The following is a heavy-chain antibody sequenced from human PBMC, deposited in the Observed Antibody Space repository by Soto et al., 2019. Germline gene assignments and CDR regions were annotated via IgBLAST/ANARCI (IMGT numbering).Heavy chain of an antibody. J-gene: IGHJ4*02. CDR1: GYTFTSYG. CDR2: ISAYNGNT. V-gene: IGHV1-18*04. Sequence: ASVKVSCNASGYTFTSYGISWVRQAPGQGLEWMGWISAYNGNTNYAQKLQGRVTMTTDTSTSTAYMELRSLRSDDTAVYYCARDLSVAVAGTSGYGGQGTLVPVSS. D-gene: IGHD6-19*01. CDR3: ARDLSVAVAGTSGY.